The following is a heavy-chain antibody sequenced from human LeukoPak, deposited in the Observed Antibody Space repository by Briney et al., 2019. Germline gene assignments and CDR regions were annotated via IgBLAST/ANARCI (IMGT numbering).Heavy chain of an antibody. CDR2: IYYSGST. D-gene: IGHD2-2*02. CDR1: GGSISSSSYY. V-gene: IGHV4-39*07. J-gene: IGHJ2*01. Sequence: SETLSLTCTVSGGSISSSSYYWGWIRQPPGKGLEWIGSIYYSGSTYYNPSLKSRVTISVDTSKNQFSLKLSSVTAADTAVYYCARANPGYCSSTSCYRPFYWYFDLWGCGTLVTVSS. CDR3: ARANPGYCSSTSCYRPFYWYFDL.